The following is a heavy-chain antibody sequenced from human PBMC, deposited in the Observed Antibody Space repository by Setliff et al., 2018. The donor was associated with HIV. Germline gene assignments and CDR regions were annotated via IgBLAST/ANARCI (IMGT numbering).Heavy chain of an antibody. CDR1: GGSIYSGGYF. D-gene: IGHD3-22*01. J-gene: IGHJ2*01. V-gene: IGHV4-31*02. CDR2: IYYSGNT. CDR3: AGEPHNYDSSGYRRTWHFDL. Sequence: TLSLTCTVSGGSIYSGGYFWSWIRQPPGKGLEWIGSIYYSGNTNYNPSLKSRVTITVDTSKNQFSLKLSSVTAADTAVYYCAGEPHNYDSSGYRRTWHFDLWGRGSLVTVSS.